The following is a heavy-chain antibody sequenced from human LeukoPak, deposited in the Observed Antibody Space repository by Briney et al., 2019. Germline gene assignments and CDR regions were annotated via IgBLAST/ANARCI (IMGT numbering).Heavy chain of an antibody. CDR1: GFTFSGYG. J-gene: IGHJ4*02. CDR2: LRSDGNDK. D-gene: IGHD3-10*01. V-gene: IGHV3-30*02. CDR3: ARELYGSGSYDY. Sequence: GGSLRLSCAASGFTFSGYGMHWVRQAPGKGLEWVTYLRSDGNDKCIVDSVKGRFTISRDNSKNTLSLQMNSLRAEDTAVYYCARELYGSGSYDYWGQGTLVTVSS.